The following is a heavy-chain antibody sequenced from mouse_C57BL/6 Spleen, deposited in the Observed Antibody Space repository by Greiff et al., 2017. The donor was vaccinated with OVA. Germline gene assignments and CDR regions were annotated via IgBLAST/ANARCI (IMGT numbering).Heavy chain of an antibody. CDR2: IHPNSGST. D-gene: IGHD1-1*01. CDR3: ARTTVVATRAMDY. CDR1: GYTFTSYW. V-gene: IGHV1-64*01. Sequence: QVQLQQPGAELVKPGASVKLSCKASGYTFTSYWMHWVKQRPGQGLEWIGMIHPNSGSTNYNEKFKSKATLTVDKSSSTAYMQLSSLTSEDSAVYYGARTTVVATRAMDYWGQGTSVTVSS. J-gene: IGHJ4*01.